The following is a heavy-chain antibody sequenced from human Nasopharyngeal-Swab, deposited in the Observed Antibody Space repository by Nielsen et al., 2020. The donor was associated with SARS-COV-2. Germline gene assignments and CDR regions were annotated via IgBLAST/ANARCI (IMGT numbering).Heavy chain of an antibody. CDR2: IYYRGST. Sequence: SETLSLTCTVSGGSISSSSYYWGWIRQPPGKGLEWIGNIYYRGSTYYNPSLKSRVTISVDTSKNQCSLKLSSVTAADTAVYYCASCQWLEPYFAYWGQGTLFTVSS. CDR3: ASCQWLEPYFAY. J-gene: IGHJ4*02. V-gene: IGHV4-39*01. CDR1: GGSISSSSYY. D-gene: IGHD6-19*01.